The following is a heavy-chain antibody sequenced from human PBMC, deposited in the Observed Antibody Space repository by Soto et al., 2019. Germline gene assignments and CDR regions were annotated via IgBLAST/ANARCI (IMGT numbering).Heavy chain of an antibody. D-gene: IGHD3-22*01. V-gene: IGHV1-69*12. CDR1: GGTFSNYA. CDR3: ARGPYGYYDKSGNYYAEYSHH. Sequence: QVQLVQSGAEVKKPGSSVKVSCKASGGTFSNYAIAWVRQAPGQGLEWLGGLIPISGTTNYAQKFQGRVTITADESTSTAYMELRSLRSEDKAVYYCARGPYGYYDKSGNYYAEYSHHWGKCTLVTASS. CDR2: LIPISGTT. J-gene: IGHJ1*01.